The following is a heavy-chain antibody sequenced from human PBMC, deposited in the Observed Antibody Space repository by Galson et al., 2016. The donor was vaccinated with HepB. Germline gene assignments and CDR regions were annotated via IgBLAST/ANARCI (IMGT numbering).Heavy chain of an antibody. Sequence: SLRLSCAASGFTFSTFAMSWVRQAPGKGLEWVSGLSGSSTHTYYADSVTGRFTISIDNSDKTQYLHMNNLSTEDTAVYYCAKDWRSTTVAVVVEHWFDPWGQGTLVTVSS. CDR1: GFTFSTFA. J-gene: IGHJ5*02. V-gene: IGHV3-23*01. D-gene: IGHD2/OR15-2a*01. CDR3: AKDWRSTTVAVVVEHWFDP. CDR2: LSGSSTHT.